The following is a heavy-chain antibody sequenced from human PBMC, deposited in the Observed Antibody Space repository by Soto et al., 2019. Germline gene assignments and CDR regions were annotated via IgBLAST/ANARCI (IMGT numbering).Heavy chain of an antibody. V-gene: IGHV1-8*01. J-gene: IGHJ4*02. Sequence: GASVKVSCKASGYTFTSYDINWVRQATGQGHEWMGWMNPNSGNTGYAQKFQGRVTMTRNTSISTAYMELSSLRSEDTAVYYCARADFAGGVRGYSGYGRDYWGQGTLVTVSS. CDR2: MNPNSGNT. D-gene: IGHD5-12*01. CDR1: GYTFTSYD. CDR3: ARADFAGGVRGYSGYGRDY.